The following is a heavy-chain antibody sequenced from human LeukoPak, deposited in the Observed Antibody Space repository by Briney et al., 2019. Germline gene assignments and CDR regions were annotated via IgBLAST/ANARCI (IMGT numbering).Heavy chain of an antibody. J-gene: IGHJ4*02. CDR3: ARRGVGATLPFDY. Sequence: SETLSLTCAVYGGSFSGYYWSWIRQPPGKGLEWIGEVNHSGSTNYNPSLKSRVTISVDTSKNQFSLKLSSVTAADTAVYYCARRGVGATLPFDYWGQGTLVTVSS. D-gene: IGHD1-26*01. V-gene: IGHV4-34*01. CDR1: GGSFSGYY. CDR2: VNHSGST.